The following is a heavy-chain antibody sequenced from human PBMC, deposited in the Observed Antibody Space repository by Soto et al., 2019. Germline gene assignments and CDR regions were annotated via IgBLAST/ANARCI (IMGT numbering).Heavy chain of an antibody. Sequence: QVQLVQSGAEVKTPGSSVKVSCKASGGTFSNYAISWVRQAPGQGLEWMGGIIPIFDTADYAQRFQGRVTITANESTSTAYLELSSLTSGDTDVYYCARDMIPAAISYRYYALDVWVQGTTVTVSS. CDR2: IIPIFDTA. CDR3: ARDMIPAAISYRYYALDV. CDR1: GGTFSNYA. D-gene: IGHD2-2*01. J-gene: IGHJ6*02. V-gene: IGHV1-69*01.